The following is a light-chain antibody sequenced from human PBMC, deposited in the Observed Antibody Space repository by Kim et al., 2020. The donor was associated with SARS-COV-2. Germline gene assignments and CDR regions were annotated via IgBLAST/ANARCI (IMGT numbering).Light chain of an antibody. Sequence: SESPGQTASITWFGYKLGDKYTCWYQQKPGQSPVLVIYQDSKRPSGIPERFSGTNSGNTATLTISGTQAMDEAGYYCQAWDSSTAVFGTGTKVTVL. V-gene: IGLV3-1*01. J-gene: IGLJ1*01. CDR1: KLGDKY. CDR2: QDS. CDR3: QAWDSSTAV.